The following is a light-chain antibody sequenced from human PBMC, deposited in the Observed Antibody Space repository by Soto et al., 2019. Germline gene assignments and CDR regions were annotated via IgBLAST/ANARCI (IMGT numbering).Light chain of an antibody. CDR1: QSVSSN. Sequence: EIVMTQSPATLSVSPGERATLSCRASQSVSSNLAWYQQKPCQAPRLLIYGASTRATASPDTFIGSGSGTEFTLTISSLQSEDFAVYYCQQYNNWPPWTFGHGTKVEIK. V-gene: IGKV3-15*01. J-gene: IGKJ1*01. CDR3: QQYNNWPPWT. CDR2: GAS.